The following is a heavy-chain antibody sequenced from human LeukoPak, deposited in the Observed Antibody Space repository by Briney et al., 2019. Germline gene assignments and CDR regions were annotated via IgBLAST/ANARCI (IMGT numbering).Heavy chain of an antibody. D-gene: IGHD3-22*01. CDR3: ARDPYYYDSSGYYGSGYYLD. V-gene: IGHV3-48*01. CDR1: GFSFSSYS. CDR2: ISSSSSNI. Sequence: GGSLRLSCAASGFSFSSYSMSWVRQAPGKGLEWVSYISSSSSNIYYADSVKGRFTISRDNSKNTLYLQMNSLRAEDTAVYYCARDPYYYDSSGYYGSGYYLDWGQGTLVTVSS. J-gene: IGHJ4*02.